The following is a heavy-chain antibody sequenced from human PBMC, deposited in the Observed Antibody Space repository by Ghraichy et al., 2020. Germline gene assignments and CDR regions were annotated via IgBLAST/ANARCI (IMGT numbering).Heavy chain of an antibody. CDR2: IYYSGST. V-gene: IGHV4-39*01. Sequence: SETLSLTCTVSGGSISSSSYYWGWIRQPPGKGLEWIGSIYYSGSTYCNPSLKSRVTISVDTSKNQFSLKLSSVTAADTAVYYCARQVQEWYYYGSGSYLFDYWGQGTLVTVSS. J-gene: IGHJ4*02. D-gene: IGHD3-10*01. CDR3: ARQVQEWYYYGSGSYLFDY. CDR1: GGSISSSSYY.